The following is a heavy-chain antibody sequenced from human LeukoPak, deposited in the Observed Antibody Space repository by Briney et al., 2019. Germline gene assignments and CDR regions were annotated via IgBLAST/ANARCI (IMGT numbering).Heavy chain of an antibody. CDR2: VSCGGSFI. Sequence: GGSLRLSCAASGFTFSYCEMNWVRQAPGKGLEWVSYVSCGGSFIYYADSVKGRFTNSRDNAKNSLFLQMNRLRAEDTAVYYCAKASSYGSSVYWGQGTLVTVSS. V-gene: IGHV3-48*03. J-gene: IGHJ4*02. CDR3: AKASSYGSSVY. CDR1: GFTFSYCE. D-gene: IGHD3-10*01.